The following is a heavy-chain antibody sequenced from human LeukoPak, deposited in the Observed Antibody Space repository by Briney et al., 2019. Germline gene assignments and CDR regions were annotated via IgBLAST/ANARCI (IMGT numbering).Heavy chain of an antibody. CDR2: IWYDGNKK. CDR1: GFTFSGYG. J-gene: IGHJ4*02. V-gene: IGHV3-33*01. Sequence: QPGGSLRLSCVASGFTFSGYGMPWVRQAPGKGLEWVAIIWYDGNKKYYADSVKGRFTISRDNSKNTLYLQMNSLRAEDTAVYYCARDRGSGSYEGYYFDYWGQGTLVTVSS. CDR3: ARDRGSGSYEGYYFDY. D-gene: IGHD3-10*01.